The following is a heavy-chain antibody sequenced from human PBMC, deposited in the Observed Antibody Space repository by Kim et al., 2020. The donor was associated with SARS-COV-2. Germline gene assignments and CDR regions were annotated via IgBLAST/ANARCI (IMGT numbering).Heavy chain of an antibody. V-gene: IGHV3-30*07. D-gene: IGHD6-13*01. J-gene: IGHJ6*02. Sequence: DSVKGRFTISRDKSKNTLYLQMNSLRAEDTAVYYCARGAAAPYYYYGMDVWGQGTTVTVSS. CDR3: ARGAAAPYYYYGMDV.